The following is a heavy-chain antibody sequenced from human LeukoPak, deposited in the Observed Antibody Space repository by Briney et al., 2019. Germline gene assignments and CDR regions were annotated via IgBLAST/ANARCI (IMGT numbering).Heavy chain of an antibody. CDR3: AKVLTYDYYAMVV. V-gene: IGHV3-30*18. Sequence: GRSLRLSCAASGFTFSNFDMHWVRQAPGKGLEWVALISYDERNKYYADSVKGRFTIARDNSKNTLYLEMNSLRAEDTAMYFCAKVLTYDYYAMVVWGQGSTVTVSS. CDR1: GFTFSNFD. D-gene: IGHD4/OR15-4a*01. CDR2: ISYDERNK. J-gene: IGHJ6*02.